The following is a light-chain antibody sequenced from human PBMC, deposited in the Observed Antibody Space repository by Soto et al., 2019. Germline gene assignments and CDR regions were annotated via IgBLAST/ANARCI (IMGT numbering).Light chain of an antibody. V-gene: IGLV2-8*01. CDR2: EVS. Sequence: QSALTQPPSASGSPGQSVTISCTGTSSDVGAYNYVSWYQQYPGKAPKLMIYEVSKRPSGVPDRFSGSKSGKTVSLTVSGLQPEDEADYYCTSYAGSDIWVFGGGTQLTVL. CDR1: SSDVGAYNY. CDR3: TSYAGSDIWV. J-gene: IGLJ3*02.